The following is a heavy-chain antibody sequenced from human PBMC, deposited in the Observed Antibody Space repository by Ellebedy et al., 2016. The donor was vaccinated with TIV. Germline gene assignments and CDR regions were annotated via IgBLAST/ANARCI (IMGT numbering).Heavy chain of an antibody. Sequence: SETLSLTCTVSGVPISGSYWSWIRLPPGKGLEWIGYVSSGGSTHYSPSLKSRVTISVDTSRSQFSLNLKSVTAADTAVYYCARTFTERLGGSTTHWVLDYWGQGSLVTASS. CDR3: ARTFTERLGGSTTHWVLDY. D-gene: IGHD4-17*01. CDR1: GVPISGSY. V-gene: IGHV4-59*01. J-gene: IGHJ4*02. CDR2: VSSGGST.